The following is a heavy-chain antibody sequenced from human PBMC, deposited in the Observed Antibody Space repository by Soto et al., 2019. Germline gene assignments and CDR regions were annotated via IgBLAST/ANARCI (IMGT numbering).Heavy chain of an antibody. Sequence: QGQLVQSGAEVKKPGASVKVSCKASVYTFTAYYMHWVRQAPGQGLEWMGGSNPNSGGTYHAQNFRGRVTMTSDTSTTTAYMQSASLRSDDTAVYYCTRGGGRGYNELDSWGHGTLVIVSS. CDR3: TRGGGRGYNELDS. D-gene: IGHD5-12*01. CDR2: SNPNSGGT. J-gene: IGHJ5*01. CDR1: VYTFTAYY. V-gene: IGHV1-2*02.